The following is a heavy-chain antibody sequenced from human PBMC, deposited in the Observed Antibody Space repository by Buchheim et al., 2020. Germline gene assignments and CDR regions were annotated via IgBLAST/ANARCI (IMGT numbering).Heavy chain of an antibody. CDR1: GFTFDDYA. CDR2: ISWNSGSI. J-gene: IGHJ4*02. D-gene: IGHD3-22*01. CDR3: AKEGSGYEMDY. Sequence: EVQLVESGGGLVQPSRSLRHSCAASGFTFDDYAMHWVRQAPGKGLEWVSGISWNSGSIDYAGSVKGRFTISRDNAKNSLYLQMNSLRTEDTALYYCAKEGSGYEMDYWGQGTL. V-gene: IGHV3-9*01.